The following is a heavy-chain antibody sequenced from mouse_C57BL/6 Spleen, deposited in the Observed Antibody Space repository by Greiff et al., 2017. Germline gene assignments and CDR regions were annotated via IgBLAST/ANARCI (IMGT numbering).Heavy chain of an antibody. CDR1: GYTFTSYW. CDR3: ARGDGNYYCDY. V-gene: IGHV1-69*01. J-gene: IGHJ2*01. D-gene: IGHD2-1*01. Sequence: QVHVKQPGAELVMPGASVKLSCQASGYTFTSYWMHWVTQRPGQGLAWIGEIDPSDSYTNSNQKFKGKSTLTGDKASSTAYMQLSSLTSEDSAVYYCARGDGNYYCDYWGQGTTLTVSS. CDR2: IDPSDSYT.